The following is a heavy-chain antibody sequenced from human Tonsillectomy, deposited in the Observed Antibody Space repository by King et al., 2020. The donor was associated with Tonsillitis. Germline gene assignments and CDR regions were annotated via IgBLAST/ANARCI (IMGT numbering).Heavy chain of an antibody. V-gene: IGHV4-61*02. CDR3: ARDRSSDFWSGYPNWFDP. D-gene: IGHD3-3*01. CDR1: GGSISSGSYY. CDR2: IYTSGST. J-gene: IGHJ5*02. Sequence: VQLQESGPGLVTPSQTLSLTCTVSGGSISSGSYYWSWIRQPAGKGLEWIGRIYTSGSTNYNPSLKSRVTMSVDTSKNQFSLKLSSVTAADTAVYYCARDRSSDFWSGYPNWFDPWGQGTLVTVSS.